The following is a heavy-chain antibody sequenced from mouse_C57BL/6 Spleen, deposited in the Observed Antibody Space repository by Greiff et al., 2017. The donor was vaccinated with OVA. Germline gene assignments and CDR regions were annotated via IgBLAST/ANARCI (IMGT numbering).Heavy chain of an antibody. CDR2: IYPGDGDT. D-gene: IGHD2-3*01. CDR1: GYAFSSSW. J-gene: IGHJ2*01. V-gene: IGHV1-82*01. Sequence: QVQLKESGPELVKPGASVKISCKASGYAFSSSWMNWVKQRPGKGLEWIGRIYPGDGDTNYNGKFKGKATLTADKSSSTAYMQLSSLTSEDSAVYFCAREADGYSDYWGQGTTLTVSS. CDR3: AREADGYSDY.